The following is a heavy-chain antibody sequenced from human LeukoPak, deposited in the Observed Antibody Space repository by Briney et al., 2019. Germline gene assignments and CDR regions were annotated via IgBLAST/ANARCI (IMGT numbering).Heavy chain of an antibody. CDR2: INPNSGGT. J-gene: IGHJ5*02. Sequence: ASVKVSCKASGYTFTGYYMHWVRQAPGQGLEWMGWINPNSGGTNYAQKFQGRVTMTRDTSISTAYMELSRLRSDDTAVYYCVRGETQSLQDGHRIASLGDPWGQGTLVTVSS. CDR1: GYTFTGYY. D-gene: IGHD3-10*01. CDR3: VRGETQSLQDGHRIASLGDP. V-gene: IGHV1-2*02.